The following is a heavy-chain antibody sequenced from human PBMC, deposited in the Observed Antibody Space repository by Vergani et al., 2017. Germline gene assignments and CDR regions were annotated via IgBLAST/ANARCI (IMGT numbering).Heavy chain of an antibody. CDR1: GGSISSYY. J-gene: IGHJ4*02. V-gene: IGHV4-59*08. Sequence: QVQLQESGPGLVKPSETLSLTCTVSGGSISSYYWSWIRQPPGKGLEWIGDIYHSGSTYYKPSLKRRVPISVDTSKNQFSLKLRSVTAADTAVYYCARRGGSSLVGAAIDYWGQGTLVTVSS. D-gene: IGHD1-26*01. CDR2: IYHSGST. CDR3: ARRGGSSLVGAAIDY.